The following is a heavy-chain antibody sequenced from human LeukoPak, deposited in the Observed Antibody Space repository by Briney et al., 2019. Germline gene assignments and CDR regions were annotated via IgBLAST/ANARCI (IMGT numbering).Heavy chain of an antibody. CDR3: AKFLPTHIVVANYYFDY. CDR1: GFTFSSYA. V-gene: IGHV3-23*01. J-gene: IGHJ4*02. D-gene: IGHD2-21*01. CDR2: ISGRGGST. Sequence: GRSLRLACAASGFTFSSYAMSWVRQAPGKGLEWVSAISGRGGSTYYADSVKGRFTISTNHSKNTLYLQMNSLRAEDTAVYYCAKFLPTHIVVANYYFDYWGQGTLVTVSS.